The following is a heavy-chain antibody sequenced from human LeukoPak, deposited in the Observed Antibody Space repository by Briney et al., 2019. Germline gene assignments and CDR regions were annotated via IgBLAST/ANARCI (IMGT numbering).Heavy chain of an antibody. CDR1: GGTFSSYA. D-gene: IGHD6-6*01. Sequence: SVKVSCKASGGTFSSYAISWVRQAPGQGLEWMGRIIPILGIANYAQKFQGRVTITADKSTSTAYMELSSLRSEDTAVYYCARAPVYSSSSWEDWFDPWGQGTLVTVSS. V-gene: IGHV1-69*04. CDR2: IIPILGIA. CDR3: ARAPVYSSSSWEDWFDP. J-gene: IGHJ5*02.